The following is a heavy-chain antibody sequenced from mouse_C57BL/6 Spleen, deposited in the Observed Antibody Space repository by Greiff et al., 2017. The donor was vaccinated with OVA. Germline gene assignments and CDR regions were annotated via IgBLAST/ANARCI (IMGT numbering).Heavy chain of an antibody. Sequence: EVQLQQSGPELVKPGASVKISCKASGYTFTDYYMNWVKQSHGKSLEWIGDINPNNGGTSYNQKFKGKATLTVDKSSSTAYMELRSLTSEDSAVYYCARRAHYSNLFAYWGQGTLVTVSA. J-gene: IGHJ3*01. CDR3: ARRAHYSNLFAY. V-gene: IGHV1-26*01. CDR1: GYTFTDYY. CDR2: INPNNGGT. D-gene: IGHD2-5*01.